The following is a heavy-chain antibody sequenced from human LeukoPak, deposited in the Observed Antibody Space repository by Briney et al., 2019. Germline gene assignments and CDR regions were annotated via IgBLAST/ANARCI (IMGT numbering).Heavy chain of an antibody. D-gene: IGHD4-17*01. Sequence: VSVKVSCKASGYTFTSYGINWVRQAPGQGLEWMGWISNYNGNTNYAQKLQGRVTMTTDTSTSTAYMELRSLRSDDTAVYYCARVFAREDYGDYVANWFDPWGQGTLVTVSS. V-gene: IGHV1-18*01. J-gene: IGHJ5*02. CDR2: ISNYNGNT. CDR3: ARVFAREDYGDYVANWFDP. CDR1: GYTFTSYG.